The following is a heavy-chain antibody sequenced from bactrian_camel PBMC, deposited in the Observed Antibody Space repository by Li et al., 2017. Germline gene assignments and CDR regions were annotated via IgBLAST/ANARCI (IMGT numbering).Heavy chain of an antibody. V-gene: IGHV3S55*01. D-gene: IGHD3*01. CDR3: AAVAEGRTVEGGVSLWTLFESGY. Sequence: HVQLVESGGGSAQVGGSLRLSCAVSGFAYENYCMAWFRQIPGEERDGVARIDSRGTTEYVDSVKGRFTVFKGNAGKTLYLQMNSLRPEDTAMYYCAAVAEGRTVEGGVSLWTLFESGYWGQGTQVTVS. CDR2: IDSRGTT. J-gene: IGHJ4*01. CDR1: GFAYENYC.